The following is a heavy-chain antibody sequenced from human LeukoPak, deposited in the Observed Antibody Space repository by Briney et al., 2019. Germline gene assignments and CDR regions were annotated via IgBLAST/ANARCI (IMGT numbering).Heavy chain of an antibody. V-gene: IGHV4-59*01. J-gene: IGHJ4*02. CDR1: GVSISSYY. CDR3: ARGPSDGYGGNSDY. D-gene: IGHD4-23*01. Sequence: SETLSLTCTVSGVSISSYYWSWIRQPPGKGLEWIGYIYYSASTNYTPSLKIRVTISVDTSKDLFSLKLSSVTAADTAVYYCARGPSDGYGGNSDYWGQGALVTVSS. CDR2: IYYSAST.